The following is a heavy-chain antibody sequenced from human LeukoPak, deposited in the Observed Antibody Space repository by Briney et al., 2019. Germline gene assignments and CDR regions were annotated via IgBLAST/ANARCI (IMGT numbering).Heavy chain of an antibody. D-gene: IGHD5-18*01. Sequence: SETLSLTRTVSGGSLSSSSSYWGWIRQPPGKGLEWIGCIYYSGSTYYNPSLKSRVTISVDTSKNQFSLKLSSVTAADTAVYYCARRGGYSYVYYFDYWGQGTLVTVSS. CDR1: GGSLSSSSSY. J-gene: IGHJ4*02. CDR3: ARRGGYSYVYYFDY. V-gene: IGHV4-39*01. CDR2: IYYSGST.